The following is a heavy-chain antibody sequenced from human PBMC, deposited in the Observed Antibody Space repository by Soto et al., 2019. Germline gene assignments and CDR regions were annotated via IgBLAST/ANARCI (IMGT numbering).Heavy chain of an antibody. Sequence: EVQLVETGGGLIQPGGSLRLSCAASGFTVSSNYMSWVRQAPGKGLEWVSVIYSGGSTYYADSGKGRFTISRDNSKNTLYLQMNSLRAEDTAVYYCARGVDYVWGSYRSLPSYYFDYWGQGTLVTVSS. CDR3: ARGVDYVWGSYRSLPSYYFDY. CDR1: GFTVSSNY. CDR2: IYSGGST. J-gene: IGHJ4*02. D-gene: IGHD3-16*02. V-gene: IGHV3-53*02.